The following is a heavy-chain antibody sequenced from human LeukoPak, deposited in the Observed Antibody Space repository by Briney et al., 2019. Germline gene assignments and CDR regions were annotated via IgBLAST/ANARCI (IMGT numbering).Heavy chain of an antibody. Sequence: PGRSLRLSCAASGFTFSSYAMHWVRQAPGKGLEWVAVIWYDGSNKYYADSVKGRFTISRDNSKNTLYLQMNSLRAEDTAVYYCALTICSGGSCTIDYWGQGTPVTVSS. D-gene: IGHD2-15*01. J-gene: IGHJ4*02. CDR1: GFTFSSYA. V-gene: IGHV3-33*08. CDR3: ALTICSGGSCTIDY. CDR2: IWYDGSNK.